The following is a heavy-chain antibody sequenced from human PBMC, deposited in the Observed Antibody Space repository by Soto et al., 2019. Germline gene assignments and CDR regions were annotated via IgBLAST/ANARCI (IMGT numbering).Heavy chain of an antibody. CDR1: GYTFTSYN. CDR3: ANIAVPGISSGIDFDY. V-gene: IGHV1-18*01. CDR2: ISAYNGNT. Sequence: ASVKVSCKASGYTFTSYNISWVRQAPGQGLEWMGWISAYNGNTNYAQKLQGRVTMTTDTSTSTAYMELRSLRSDDTAVYYCANIAVPGISSGIDFDYWGQGTLVTVSS. J-gene: IGHJ4*02. D-gene: IGHD6-19*01.